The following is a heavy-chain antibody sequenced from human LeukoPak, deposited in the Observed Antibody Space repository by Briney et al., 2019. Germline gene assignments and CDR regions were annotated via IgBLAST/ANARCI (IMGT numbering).Heavy chain of an antibody. CDR2: ISSSSSTI. J-gene: IGHJ4*02. CDR3: AKHTVVVPAAIQVFDY. CDR1: GFTISSYS. Sequence: GGSLRLSCAASGFTISSYSMNWVRQAPGKGLEWVSYISSSSSTIYYADSVKGRFTISRDNSKNTLYLQMNSLRAEDTAVYYCAKHTVVVPAAIQVFDYWGQGTLVTVSS. D-gene: IGHD2-2*02. V-gene: IGHV3-48*01.